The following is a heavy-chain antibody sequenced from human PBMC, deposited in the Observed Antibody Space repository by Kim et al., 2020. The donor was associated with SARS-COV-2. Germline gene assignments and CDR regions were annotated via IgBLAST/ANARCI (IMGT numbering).Heavy chain of an antibody. V-gene: IGHV3-48*03. D-gene: IGHD4-4*01. Sequence: STIYYAASVKGRFTISRDNAKNSLYLQMNSLRAEDTAVYYCARHLYSFDYWGQGTLVTVSS. J-gene: IGHJ4*02. CDR3: ARHLYSFDY. CDR2: STI.